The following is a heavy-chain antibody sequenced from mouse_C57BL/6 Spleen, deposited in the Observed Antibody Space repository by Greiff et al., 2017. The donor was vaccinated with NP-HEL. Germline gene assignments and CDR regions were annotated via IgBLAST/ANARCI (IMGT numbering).Heavy chain of an antibody. Sequence: EVNLVESGGGLVKPGGSLKLSCAASGFTFSSYAMSWVRQTPEKRLEWVATISDGGSYTYYPDNVKGRFTISRDNAKNNLYLQMSHLKSEDTAMYYCARDRTGVGRRGYAMDYWGQGTSVTVSS. V-gene: IGHV5-4*01. CDR1: GFTFSSYA. CDR2: ISDGGSYT. CDR3: ARDRTGVGRRGYAMDY. D-gene: IGHD4-1*01. J-gene: IGHJ4*01.